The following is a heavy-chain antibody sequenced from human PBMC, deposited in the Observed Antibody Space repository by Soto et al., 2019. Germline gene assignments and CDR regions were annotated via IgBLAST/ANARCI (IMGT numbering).Heavy chain of an antibody. J-gene: IGHJ3*02. V-gene: IGHV3-9*01. CDR2: ISWNSGSI. CDR1: GFNVGAFA. D-gene: IGHD3-10*01. CDR3: AKPGVFYYGSGRGRASDI. Sequence: PGGSLRLSCAASGFNVGAFAVNWVRQAPGKGLEWVSGISWNSGSIGYADSVKGRFTISRDNAKNSLYLQMNSLRAEDTALYYCAKPGVFYYGSGRGRASDIWGQGTMVTVSS.